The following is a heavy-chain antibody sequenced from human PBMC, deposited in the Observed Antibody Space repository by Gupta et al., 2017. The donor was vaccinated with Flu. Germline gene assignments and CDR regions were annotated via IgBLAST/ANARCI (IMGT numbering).Heavy chain of an antibody. CDR3: SRDAGGNYYYGMDV. CDR2: TYYRSKWYN. Sequence: QVQLQQSGPGLVKPSQTLSLTCAISGDSVSSTSVAWNWLRQSPSRGLEWLGRTYYRSKWYNEYAVSVRGRITIDPDTSKNQFSLQLNSVTPEDTAVYYCSRDAGGNYYYGMDVWGQGTTVTVSS. D-gene: IGHD1-26*01. V-gene: IGHV6-1*01. J-gene: IGHJ6*02. CDR1: GDSVSSTSVA.